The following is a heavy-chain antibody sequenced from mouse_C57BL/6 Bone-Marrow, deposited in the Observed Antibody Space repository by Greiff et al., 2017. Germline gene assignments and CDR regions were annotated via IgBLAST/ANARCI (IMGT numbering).Heavy chain of an antibody. J-gene: IGHJ3*01. V-gene: IGHV10-1*01. D-gene: IGHD2-1*01. CDR1: GFSFNTYA. CDR2: IRSKSNNYAT. CDR3: VRDYGNYVGFAY. Sequence: EVQVVESGGGLVQPKGSLKLSCAASGFSFNTYAMNWVRQAPGKGLEWVARIRSKSNNYATYYADSVKDRFTISRDDSESMLYLQMNNLKTEDTAMYYCVRDYGNYVGFAYWGQGTLVTVSA.